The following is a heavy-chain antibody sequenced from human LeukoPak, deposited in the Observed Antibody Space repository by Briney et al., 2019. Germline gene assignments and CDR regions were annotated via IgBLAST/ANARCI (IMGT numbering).Heavy chain of an antibody. J-gene: IGHJ4*02. Sequence: PSETLSLTCTVSGGSISSYYWSWIRQPPGKGLEWIGYIYYSGSTNYNPSLKSRVTISVDTSKNQFSLKLSSVTAADTAVYYCARDRSSGSGSYASFDYWGQGTLVTVSS. CDR1: GGSISSYY. CDR3: ARDRSSGSGSYASFDY. CDR2: IYYSGST. D-gene: IGHD3-10*01. V-gene: IGHV4-59*01.